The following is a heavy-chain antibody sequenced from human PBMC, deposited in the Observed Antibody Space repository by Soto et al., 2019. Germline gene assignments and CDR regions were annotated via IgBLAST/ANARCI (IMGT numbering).Heavy chain of an antibody. D-gene: IGHD3-10*01. J-gene: IGHJ3*01. V-gene: IGHV3-48*03. CDR3: ARDRGGDVGQFLFPDGFDL. Sequence: LRLSCAASGFTFSSYEMNWVRQAPGKGLEWISYIGGSGGTKYSADSVKGRFTISRDNAQNSLHLQMNSLRVEDTAVYYCARDRGGDVGQFLFPDGFDLWGQGTLVTVSS. CDR1: GFTFSSYE. CDR2: IGGSGGTK.